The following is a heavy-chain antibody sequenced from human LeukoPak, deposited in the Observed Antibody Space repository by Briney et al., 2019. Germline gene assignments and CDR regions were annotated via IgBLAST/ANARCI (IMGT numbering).Heavy chain of an antibody. CDR1: GFTFSSYA. CDR2: ISYDGSNK. CDR3: ARVTSGLERLGGGPPDY. D-gene: IGHD1-1*01. J-gene: IGHJ4*02. Sequence: PGRSLRLSCAASGFTFSSYAMHWVRQAPGKGLEWVAVISYDGSNKYYADSVKGRFTISRDNSKNTLYLQMGSLRAEDMAVYYCARVTSGLERLGGGPPDYWGQGTLVTVSS. V-gene: IGHV3-30*14.